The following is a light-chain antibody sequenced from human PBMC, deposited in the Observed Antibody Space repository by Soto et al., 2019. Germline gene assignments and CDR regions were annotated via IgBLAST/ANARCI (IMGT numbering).Light chain of an antibody. CDR1: QSVLYSSNNKNY. Sequence: DIVMTQSPDSLAVSLGERATINCKSSQSVLYSSNNKNYLAWYQQKPGQPPKVLIYWASTRQSGVPDRFSGSGSRTDFTLTISSLQAEDVAVYYCQQYYNTPQTFGQGTKVEIK. CDR2: WAS. J-gene: IGKJ1*01. CDR3: QQYYNTPQT. V-gene: IGKV4-1*01.